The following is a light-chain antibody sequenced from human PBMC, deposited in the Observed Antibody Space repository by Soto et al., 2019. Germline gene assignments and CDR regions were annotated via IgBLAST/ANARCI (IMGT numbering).Light chain of an antibody. CDR3: SSYTSSSLYV. V-gene: IGLV2-14*01. J-gene: IGLJ1*01. Sequence: QSALTQPASVSGSPGQSITISCTGTSSDIGGYKYVSWYQQHPGIAPKLMIYEVSNRPSGVSNRFSGSKSGNTASLTISGLQAEDEADYYCSSYTSSSLYVFGTGTKLTVL. CDR1: SSDIGGYKY. CDR2: EVS.